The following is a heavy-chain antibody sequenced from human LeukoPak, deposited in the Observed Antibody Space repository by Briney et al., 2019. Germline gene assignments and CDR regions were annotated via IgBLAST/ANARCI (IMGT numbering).Heavy chain of an antibody. D-gene: IGHD1-26*01. Sequence: SETLSLTCIVSDGSISSSSYYWGWIRQPPGKGLGWIGNLFYTGETFYNPSLNSRVTISVDTSKSQFSLRLSSVTAADTAVYYCARTDSGRYSYFDYWGQGTLVTVSS. CDR3: ARTDSGRYSYFDY. CDR1: DGSISSSSYY. J-gene: IGHJ4*02. CDR2: LFYTGET. V-gene: IGHV4-39*01.